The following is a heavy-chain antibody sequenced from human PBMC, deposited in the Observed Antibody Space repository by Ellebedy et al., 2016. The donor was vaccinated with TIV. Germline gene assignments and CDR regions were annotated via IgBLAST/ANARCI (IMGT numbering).Heavy chain of an antibody. CDR2: ITGSGHSE. J-gene: IGHJ3*02. CDR3: ARDDSATANGLDI. D-gene: IGHD2-8*01. V-gene: IGHV3-23*01. Sequence: GGSLRLXCAAPGLTLSAFAMSWVRQAPGKGLEWVSTITGSGHSEYYADAVRGRFTISRDNAKNTLSLQMNSLTTEDTALYYCARDDSATANGLDIWGQGTVVTVSS. CDR1: GLTLSAFA.